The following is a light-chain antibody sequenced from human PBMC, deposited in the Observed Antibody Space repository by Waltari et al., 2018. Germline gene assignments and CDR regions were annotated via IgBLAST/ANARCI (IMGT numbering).Light chain of an antibody. V-gene: IGLV2-14*01. CDR1: SRDVGGYNY. CDR3: SSYTSSSTLVV. CDR2: EVS. J-gene: IGLJ2*01. Sequence: QSALTQPASVSGSPGQSITLSCPGTSRDVGGYNYFPCYQQHPGKAPKLMIYEVSNRPSGVSNRFSGSKSGNTASLTISGLQAEDEADYYCSSYTSSSTLVVFGGGTKLTVL.